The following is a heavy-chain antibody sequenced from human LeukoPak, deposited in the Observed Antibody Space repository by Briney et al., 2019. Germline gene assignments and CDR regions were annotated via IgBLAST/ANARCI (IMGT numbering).Heavy chain of an antibody. CDR1: GFTFSSYW. V-gene: IGHV3-7*01. CDR2: IKQDGSEK. D-gene: IGHD6-19*01. Sequence: GGSLKLSCAASGFTFSSYWMSWVRQAPGKGLEWVANIKQDGSEKYYVDSVKGRFTISRDNAKNSLYLQMNSLRAEDTAVYYCARDSSGWYSGNDYWGQGTLVTVSS. J-gene: IGHJ4*02. CDR3: ARDSSGWYSGNDY.